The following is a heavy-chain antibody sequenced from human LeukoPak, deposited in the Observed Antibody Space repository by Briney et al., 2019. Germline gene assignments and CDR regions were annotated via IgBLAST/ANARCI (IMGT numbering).Heavy chain of an antibody. J-gene: IGHJ4*02. V-gene: IGHV3-21*01. CDR3: ARQSIAAAGTDFDY. Sequence: PGGSLRLSCAASGYTFSSYSMNWVRQAPGKGLEWVSSISSSSSYIYYADSVKGRFTISRDNAKNSLYLQMNSLRAEDTAVYYCARQSIAAAGTDFDYWGQGTLVTVSS. CDR1: GYTFSSYS. D-gene: IGHD6-13*01. CDR2: ISSSSSYI.